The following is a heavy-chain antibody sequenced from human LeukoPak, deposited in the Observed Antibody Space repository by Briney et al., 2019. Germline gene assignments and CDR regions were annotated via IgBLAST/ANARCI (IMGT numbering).Heavy chain of an antibody. CDR2: IIPIFGTA. V-gene: IGHV1-69*13. J-gene: IGHJ4*02. Sequence: ASVKVSCKASGGTFSSYAISWVRQAPGQGLEWMGGIIPIFGTADYAQKFQGRVTITADESTSTAYMELSSLRSEDTAVYYCASRIAARASTDYWGQGTLVTVSS. CDR3: ASRIAARASTDY. CDR1: GGTFSSYA. D-gene: IGHD6-6*01.